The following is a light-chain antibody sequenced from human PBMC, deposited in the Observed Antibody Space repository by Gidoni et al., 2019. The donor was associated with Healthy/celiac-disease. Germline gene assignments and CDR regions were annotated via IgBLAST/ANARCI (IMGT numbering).Light chain of an antibody. J-gene: IGKJ5*01. V-gene: IGKV1-5*03. CDR3: QQYNSYSRT. CDR1: QSISSR. Sequence: DIQMTQSPSSLSASGGDRVTVTCRDSQSISSRLGWYQQKLAKAPKLLIYKASSLESGVPSRFSGSGSGKEFTLTISGLQPDDFATYYCQQYNSYSRTFGQGTRLEIK. CDR2: KAS.